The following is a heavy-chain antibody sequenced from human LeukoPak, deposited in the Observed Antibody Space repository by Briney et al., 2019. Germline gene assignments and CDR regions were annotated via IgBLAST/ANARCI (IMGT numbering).Heavy chain of an antibody. J-gene: IGHJ4*02. CDR1: GFTFSSYG. V-gene: IGHV3-30*02. CDR3: AGGHGGATTIDY. CDR2: IRYDGSNK. D-gene: IGHD1-26*01. Sequence: QSGGSLRLSCAASGFTFSSYGMHWVRQAPGKGLEWVAFIRYDGSNKYYADSVKGRFTISRDNSKNTLYLQMNSLRAEDTAVYYCAGGHGGATTIDYWGQGTLVTVSS.